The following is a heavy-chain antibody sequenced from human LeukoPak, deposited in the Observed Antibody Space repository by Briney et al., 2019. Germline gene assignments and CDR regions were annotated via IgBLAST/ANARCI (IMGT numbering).Heavy chain of an antibody. CDR3: ARVWCSSTSCYDPSYYYYMDV. CDR1: GCSISSGYY. D-gene: IGHD2-2*01. Sequence: SETLSLTCTVSGCSISSGYYWGWIRQPPGKGLEWIGSIYHSGSTYYNPSLKSRVTISVDTSKNQFSLKLSSVTAADTAVYYCARVWCSSTSCYDPSYYYYMDVWGKGTTVTVSS. J-gene: IGHJ6*03. CDR2: IYHSGST. V-gene: IGHV4-38-2*02.